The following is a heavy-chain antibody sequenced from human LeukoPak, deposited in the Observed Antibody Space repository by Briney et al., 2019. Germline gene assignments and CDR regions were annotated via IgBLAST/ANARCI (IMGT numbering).Heavy chain of an antibody. CDR1: GYTFSAYY. J-gene: IGHJ3*02. CDR3: ARCSSWIDAFDI. D-gene: IGHD6-13*01. V-gene: IGHV1-2*04. CDR2: INPDSGDT. Sequence: ASVKVSCKASGYTFSAYYIYWVRQAPGQGLEWMGWINPDSGDTNYAQRFQGWVTMTRDTSINTAYMELSRLRSDDTAVYYCARCSSWIDAFDIWGQGTMVTVSS.